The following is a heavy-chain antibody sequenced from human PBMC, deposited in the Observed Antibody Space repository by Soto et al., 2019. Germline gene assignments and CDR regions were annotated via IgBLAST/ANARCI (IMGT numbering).Heavy chain of an antibody. J-gene: IGHJ3*02. D-gene: IGHD2-15*01. Sequence: QVQLVESGGGVVQPGRSLRLSCAASGFTFSSYGMNWVRQAPGKGLEWVAVIWYDGSNKYYADSVKGRFTISRDNSKNTLYLQMNSLRAEETAVYYCAREGQRYCSGGSCYLDIWGQGTMVTVSS. CDR1: GFTFSSYG. CDR2: IWYDGSNK. V-gene: IGHV3-33*01. CDR3: AREGQRYCSGGSCYLDI.